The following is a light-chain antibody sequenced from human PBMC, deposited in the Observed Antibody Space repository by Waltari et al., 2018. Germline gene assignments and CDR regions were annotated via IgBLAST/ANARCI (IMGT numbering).Light chain of an antibody. CDR1: QSVSRN. CDR3: QRTGPVA. Sequence: EIVMTQSPATMSVSPGEGATLSCRASQSVSRNLAWYPQKPGQAPRLLIYGASTRATGSPARFSGSGSGTEFTLTISSLQSEDFAVYYCQRTGPVAFGQGTKVEIK. V-gene: IGKV3-15*01. J-gene: IGKJ1*01. CDR2: GAS.